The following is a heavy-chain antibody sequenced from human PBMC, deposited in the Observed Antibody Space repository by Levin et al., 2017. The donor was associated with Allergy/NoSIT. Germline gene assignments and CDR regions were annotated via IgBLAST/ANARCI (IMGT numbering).Heavy chain of an antibody. V-gene: IGHV5-51*01. CDR3: VRQPYCTSPNCYDPSADFDY. J-gene: IGHJ4*02. Sequence: GESLKISCKGSGYSFTTYWIGWVRQMPGKGLEWMGIIYPSDSDTRYSPSFQGQVTISADKSISTAYLQWSSLKASDTAMYYCVRQPYCTSPNCYDPSADFDYWGQGTLVTVSS. CDR2: IYPSDSDT. CDR1: GYSFTTYW. D-gene: IGHD2-2*01.